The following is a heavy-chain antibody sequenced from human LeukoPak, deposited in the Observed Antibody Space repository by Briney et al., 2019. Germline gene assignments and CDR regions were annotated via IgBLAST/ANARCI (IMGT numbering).Heavy chain of an antibody. Sequence: SETLSLTCTVSGGSISSYYWSWIRQPPGKGLEWIGYIYYSGSTNYNPSLKSRVTISVDTSKNQFSLKLSSVTAADTAVYYCARNGPPGSGEYTTDFVDIWGQGTMVTVSS. CDR2: IYYSGST. CDR3: ARNGPPGSGEYTTDFVDI. J-gene: IGHJ3*02. D-gene: IGHD3-3*01. V-gene: IGHV4-59*01. CDR1: GGSISSYY.